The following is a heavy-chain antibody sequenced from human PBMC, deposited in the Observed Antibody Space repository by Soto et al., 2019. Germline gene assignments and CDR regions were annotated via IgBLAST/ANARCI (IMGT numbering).Heavy chain of an antibody. CDR1: GYSLTELS. Sequence: QVQLVQSGAEVRKPGASVRVSCKVSGYSLTELSIHWVRQAPGKGPEWMGGFDPEDGEIKFAQNFQGRVTMTEDTPTDTAHMELSSLTSEDTAIYYCATGPQHLLNLDYFGLWGQGTLVTVSS. V-gene: IGHV1-24*01. CDR3: ATGPQHLLNLDYFGL. J-gene: IGHJ4*02. CDR2: FDPEDGEI.